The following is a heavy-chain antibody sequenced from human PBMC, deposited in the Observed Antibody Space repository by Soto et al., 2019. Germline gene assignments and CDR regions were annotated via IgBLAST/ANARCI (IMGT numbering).Heavy chain of an antibody. D-gene: IGHD3-10*01. Sequence: SETLSLTCAVYGGSFSGYYWSWIRQPPGKGLEWIGEINHSGSTNYNPSLKSRVTISVDTSKNQFSLKLSSVTAADTAVYYCASPRGRKNYYGSGSYYNEYNWFDPWGQGTLVT. CDR1: GGSFSGYY. V-gene: IGHV4-34*01. CDR3: ASPRGRKNYYGSGSYYNEYNWFDP. CDR2: INHSGST. J-gene: IGHJ5*02.